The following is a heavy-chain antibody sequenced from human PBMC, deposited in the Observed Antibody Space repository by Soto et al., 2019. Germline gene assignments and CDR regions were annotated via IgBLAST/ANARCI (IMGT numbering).Heavy chain of an antibody. CDR3: ARGLTTVTTDFDY. Sequence: SETLSLTCTVSGGSISSYYWSWIRQPPGKGLEWIGDIYYSGSTNYNPSLKSRVTISVDTSKNQCSLKLSSVTAADTAVYYCARGLTTVTTDFDYWGHGTLITVSS. CDR2: IYYSGST. V-gene: IGHV4-59*12. J-gene: IGHJ4*01. D-gene: IGHD4-17*01. CDR1: GGSISSYY.